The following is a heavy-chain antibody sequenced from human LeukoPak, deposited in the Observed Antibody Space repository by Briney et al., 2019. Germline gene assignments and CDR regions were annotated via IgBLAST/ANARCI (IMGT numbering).Heavy chain of an antibody. J-gene: IGHJ1*01. Sequence: ASVKVSCKPSGYTFTGYYMHWVRQAPGQGLEWMGWINPNSGGTNYAQKFQGRVTMTRDTSISTAYMELSRLRSDDTAVYYCARENYCSGGSCYGYFQHWGQGTLVTVSS. CDR3: ARENYCSGGSCYGYFQH. V-gene: IGHV1-2*02. CDR2: INPNSGGT. CDR1: GYTFTGYY. D-gene: IGHD2-15*01.